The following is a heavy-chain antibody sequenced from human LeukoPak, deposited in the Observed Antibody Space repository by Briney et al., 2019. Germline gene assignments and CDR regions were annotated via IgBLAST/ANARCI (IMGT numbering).Heavy chain of an antibody. Sequence: PSETLSLTCTVSGGSISSYYWSWIRQPPGKGLEWIGYIYYSGSTNYNPSLKSRVTISVDTSKNQFSLKLSSVTAADTAVYYCARGIVVVTATHDAFDIWGQGTMVTVSS. CDR1: GGSISSYY. J-gene: IGHJ3*02. V-gene: IGHV4-59*08. D-gene: IGHD2-21*02. CDR3: ARGIVVVTATHDAFDI. CDR2: IYYSGST.